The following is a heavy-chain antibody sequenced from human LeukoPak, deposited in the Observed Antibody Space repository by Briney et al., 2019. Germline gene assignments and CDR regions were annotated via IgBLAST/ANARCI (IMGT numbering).Heavy chain of an antibody. J-gene: IGHJ4*02. CDR1: GGSISSTNYL. V-gene: IGHV4-39*07. Sequence: SETLSLTCTVSGGSISSTNYLWGWIRQPPGKGLEWIGSISYTGTTYYNPSLKSRVTISVDTSKNQFSLKLSSVTAADTAVYYCARVDSSSWYFPYWGQGTLVTVSS. D-gene: IGHD6-13*01. CDR2: ISYTGTT. CDR3: ARVDSSSWYFPY.